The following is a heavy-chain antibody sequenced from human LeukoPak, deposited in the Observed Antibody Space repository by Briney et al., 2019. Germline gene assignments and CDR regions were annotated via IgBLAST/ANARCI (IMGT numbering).Heavy chain of an antibody. CDR3: ARAPRV. V-gene: IGHV4-59*01. CDR1: GGSISTYY. J-gene: IGHJ4*02. Sequence: SETLSLTCTVSGGSISTYYWSWIRQPPGKGLEWIGYIYYSGSTNYNPSLKSRVTISVDTSKNHFSLKVNSVTAADTAVYYCARAPRVWGQGTLVTVSS. CDR2: IYYSGST.